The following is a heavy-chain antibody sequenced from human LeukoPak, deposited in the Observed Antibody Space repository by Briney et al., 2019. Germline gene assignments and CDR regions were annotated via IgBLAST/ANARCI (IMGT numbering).Heavy chain of an antibody. D-gene: IGHD6-19*01. CDR3: ARDRIDSSTGWYYFDY. CDR1: GFIFSNYG. Sequence: PGGSLRLSCAPSGFIFSNYGMHWVRQAPGKGLEWVAVIWYDGSTKKYTDSVKGRFTISRDNSKNMLFLQMNSLRAEDTAVYYCARDRIDSSTGWYYFDYWGQGTLVTVSS. J-gene: IGHJ4*02. CDR2: IWYDGSTK. V-gene: IGHV3-33*01.